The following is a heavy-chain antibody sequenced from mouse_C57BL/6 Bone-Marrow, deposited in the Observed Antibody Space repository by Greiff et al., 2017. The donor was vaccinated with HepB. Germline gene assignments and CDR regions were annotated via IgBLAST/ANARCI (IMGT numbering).Heavy chain of an antibody. V-gene: IGHV14-3*01. CDR3: ASGSSTMYYFDY. CDR2: IDPANGNT. Sequence: EVQLQQSVAELVRPGASVKLSCTASGFNIKNTYMHWVKQRPEQGLEWIGRIDPANGNTKYAPKFQGKATLTAATSSNTAYLQLSSLTSEDTAIYYCASGSSTMYYFDYWGQGTTLTVSS. D-gene: IGHD1-3*01. CDR1: GFNIKNTY. J-gene: IGHJ2*01.